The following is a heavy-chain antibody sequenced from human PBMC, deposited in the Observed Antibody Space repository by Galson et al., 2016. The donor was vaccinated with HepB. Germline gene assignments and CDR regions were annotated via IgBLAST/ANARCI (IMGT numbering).Heavy chain of an antibody. CDR1: GGSISSGGYS. CDR2: IYHSGST. Sequence: TLSLTCAVSGGSISSGGYSWSWIRQPPGKGLEWIGYIYHSGSTYYNPSLKSRVTISVDRSKNQFSLKLSSVTAADTAVYYCARVPSGGWGTSDSYYYYGRDVWGQGTTVSVSS. V-gene: IGHV4-30-2*01. D-gene: IGHD6-19*01. CDR3: ARVPSGGWGTSDSYYYYGRDV. J-gene: IGHJ6*02.